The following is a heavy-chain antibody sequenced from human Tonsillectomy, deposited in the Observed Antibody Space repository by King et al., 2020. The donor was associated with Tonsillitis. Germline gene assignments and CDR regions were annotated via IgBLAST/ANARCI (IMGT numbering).Heavy chain of an antibody. V-gene: IGHV3-23*04. CDR3: TKGVAAGPPLFDY. CDR2: ISGRGENK. CDR1: QVAFGDFG. J-gene: IGHJ4*02. Sequence: VQMVESGGGLVQPGGSLRLSCVASQVAFGDFGMSRVRQAPGKGLEWVATISGRGENKNYADSVKGRFIISRDNSKDTLYLQMHNLRVEDTALYYCTKGVAAGPPLFDYWGQGAQVTVSS. D-gene: IGHD6-13*01.